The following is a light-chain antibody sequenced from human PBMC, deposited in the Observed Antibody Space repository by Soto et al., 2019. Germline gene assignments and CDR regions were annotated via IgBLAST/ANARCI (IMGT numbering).Light chain of an antibody. V-gene: IGKV3-20*01. CDR1: QDIRSS. CDR2: GAS. J-gene: IGKJ1*01. CDR3: QQYGSSGT. Sequence: EIVMTQSPATLSVSPGERVTLSCRASQDIRSSLAWYQQKPGQAPRLLIYGASIRATGIPDRFSGSGSGTDFTLTISRLEPEDFAVYYCQQYGSSGTFGQGTKVDI.